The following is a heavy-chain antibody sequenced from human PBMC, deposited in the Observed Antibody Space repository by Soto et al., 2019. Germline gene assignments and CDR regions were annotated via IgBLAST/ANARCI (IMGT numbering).Heavy chain of an antibody. Sequence: ASVKVSCQASGYTFTSYAMHWVRQAPGQRLEWMGWINAGNGNTKYSQKFQGRVTITRDTSASTAYMELSSLRSEDTAVYYCARDVRADFWSGYYPNWFDPWGQGTLVTVSS. CDR2: INAGNGNT. J-gene: IGHJ5*02. V-gene: IGHV1-3*01. CDR1: GYTFTSYA. CDR3: ARDVRADFWSGYYPNWFDP. D-gene: IGHD3-3*01.